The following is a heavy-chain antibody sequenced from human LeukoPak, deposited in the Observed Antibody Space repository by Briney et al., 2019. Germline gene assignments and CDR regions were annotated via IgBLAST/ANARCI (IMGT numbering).Heavy chain of an antibody. CDR1: GFTFSSYW. CDR3: AREDRWGCFDGH. CDR2: VNYDGNEK. J-gene: IGHJ4*02. Sequence: GGSLRLSCAASGFTFSSYWMSWVRQAPGKGLEWVANVNYDGNEKYYVDSVKGRFTISRDNAKNSVFLQMNSLRVDDTAVYFCAREDRWGCFDGHWGQGTLVTVSS. D-gene: IGHD2-15*01. V-gene: IGHV3-7*01.